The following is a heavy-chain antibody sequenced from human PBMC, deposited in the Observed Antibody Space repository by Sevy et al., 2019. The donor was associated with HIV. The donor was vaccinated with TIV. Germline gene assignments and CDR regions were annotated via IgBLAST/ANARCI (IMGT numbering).Heavy chain of an antibody. D-gene: IGHD2-2*01. CDR2: INAGNGNT. CDR1: GYTFTSYA. J-gene: IGHJ6*02. Sequence: ASVKVSCKASGYTFTSYAMHWVRQAPGQRLEWMGWINAGNGNTKYSQKFQGRVTITRDTSASTAYMELSSLRSEDTAVYYCARETRDIVVVPAARNYGMDVWGQGTTVTVSS. CDR3: ARETRDIVVVPAARNYGMDV. V-gene: IGHV1-3*01.